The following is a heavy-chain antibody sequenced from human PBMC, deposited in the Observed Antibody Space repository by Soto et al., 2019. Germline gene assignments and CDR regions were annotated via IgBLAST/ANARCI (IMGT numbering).Heavy chain of an antibody. J-gene: IGHJ3*02. CDR1: GGSISSYY. D-gene: IGHD3-9*01. CDR2: IYYSGST. CDR3: AIVWVRHYDILTFPDAFDI. V-gene: IGHV4-59*01. Sequence: SETLSLTCTVSGGSISSYYWSWIRQPPGKGLEWIGYIYYSGSTNYNPSLKSRVTISVDTSKNQFSLKLSSVTAADTAVYYCAIVWVRHYDILTFPDAFDIWGQGTMVTVSS.